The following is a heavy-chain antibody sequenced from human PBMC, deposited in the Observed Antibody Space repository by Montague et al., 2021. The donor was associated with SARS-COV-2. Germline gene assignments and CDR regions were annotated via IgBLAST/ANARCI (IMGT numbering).Heavy chain of an antibody. V-gene: IGHV2-5*02. CDR3: AHRRPGSGSYYFDY. CDR1: GFSLSTSGVG. Sequence: PALVKPTQTLTLTCTFSGFSLSTSGVGVGWIRQPPGKALEWLALIYWGDDKRYSPSLKSRLTITKDTSKNRVVLTMTNMDPVDTATYYCAHRRPGSGSYYFDYWGQGTLVTVSS. J-gene: IGHJ4*02. D-gene: IGHD3-10*01. CDR2: IYWGDDK.